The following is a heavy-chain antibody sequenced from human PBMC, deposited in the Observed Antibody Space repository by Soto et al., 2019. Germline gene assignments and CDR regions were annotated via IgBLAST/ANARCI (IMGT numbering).Heavy chain of an antibody. Sequence: SETLSLTCAVYGGSFSGYYWSWIRQPPGKGLEWIGEINHSGSTNYNPSLKSRVTISVDTSKNQXXXXXXSVTAADTAVYYCARHYDFWSNYYYGMDVWGQGTTVTVSS. CDR2: INHSGST. J-gene: IGHJ6*02. CDR1: GGSFSGYY. V-gene: IGHV4-34*01. D-gene: IGHD3-3*01. CDR3: ARHYDFWSNYYYGMDV.